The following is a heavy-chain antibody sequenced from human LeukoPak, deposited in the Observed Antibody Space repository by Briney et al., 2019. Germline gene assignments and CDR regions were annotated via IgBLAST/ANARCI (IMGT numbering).Heavy chain of an antibody. D-gene: IGHD3-3*01. CDR3: ANEWSAFDF. Sequence: SETLSLTCTVSGDSKSYHKWNWIRQSPGKGLEWIGYMYQSGSTNYNPSLKSRVTISVDTSKNQFSLQLRSVTAADTAVYYCANEWSAFDFWGQGTMVTVSS. V-gene: IGHV4-59*11. CDR2: MYQSGST. J-gene: IGHJ3*01. CDR1: GDSKSYHK.